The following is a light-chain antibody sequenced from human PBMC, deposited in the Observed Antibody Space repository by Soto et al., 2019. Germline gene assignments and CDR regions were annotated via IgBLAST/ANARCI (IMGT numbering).Light chain of an antibody. V-gene: IGLV1-44*01. CDR1: SSNIGSNT. J-gene: IGLJ2*01. CDR2: SNN. CDR3: AAWDDSLNGLV. Sequence: QSVLTQPPSASGTPGQRGTISCSGSSSNIGSNTVNWYQQLPGTAPKLLIYSNNQRPSGVPDRFSGSKSGTSASLAISGLQSEDQADYYCAAWDDSLNGLVFG.